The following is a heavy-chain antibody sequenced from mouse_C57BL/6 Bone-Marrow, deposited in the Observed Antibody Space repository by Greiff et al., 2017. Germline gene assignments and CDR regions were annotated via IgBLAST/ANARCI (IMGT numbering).Heavy chain of an antibody. J-gene: IGHJ1*03. CDR2: IDPANGNT. D-gene: IGHD2-3*01. CDR1: GFNIKNTY. Sequence: EVKLVESVAELVRPGASVKLSCTASGFNIKNTYMHWVKQRPEQGLEWIGRIDPANGNTKYAPKFQGKATITADTSSNTAYLQLSSLTSEDTAIYYCALLYDGYSYWYFDVWGTGTTVTVSS. V-gene: IGHV14-3*01. CDR3: ALLYDGYSYWYFDV.